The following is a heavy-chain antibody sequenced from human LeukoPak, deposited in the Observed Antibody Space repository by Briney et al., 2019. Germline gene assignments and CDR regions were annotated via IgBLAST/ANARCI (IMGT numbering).Heavy chain of an antibody. CDR3: ARDPGVRWLVGFDY. D-gene: IGHD6-19*01. Sequence: PGGSLRLSCAVSGFTFSSYGMHWVRQAPGKGLEWVAVIWYDGSNKYYADSVKGRFTISRDNSKNTLYLQMDSLRAEGTAVYYCARDPGVRWLVGFDYWGQGTLVTVSS. CDR2: IWYDGSNK. J-gene: IGHJ4*02. CDR1: GFTFSSYG. V-gene: IGHV3-33*08.